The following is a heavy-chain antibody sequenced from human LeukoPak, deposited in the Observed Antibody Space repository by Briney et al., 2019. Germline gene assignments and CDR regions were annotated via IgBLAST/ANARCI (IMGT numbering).Heavy chain of an antibody. D-gene: IGHD2-8*01. Sequence: PGGSLRLSCAASGFTFSSYAMSWVRQAPGKGLEWVALISYDGSNKYYADSVKGRFTISRDNSKNTLYLQMNSLRPEDTAVYFCARDGMVYAKGNYFDLWGRGTLVTVSS. CDR1: GFTFSSYA. CDR2: ISYDGSNK. J-gene: IGHJ2*01. CDR3: ARDGMVYAKGNYFDL. V-gene: IGHV3-30*04.